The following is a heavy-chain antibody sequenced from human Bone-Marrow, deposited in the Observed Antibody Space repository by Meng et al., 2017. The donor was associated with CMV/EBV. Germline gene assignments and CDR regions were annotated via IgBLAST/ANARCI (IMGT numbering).Heavy chain of an antibody. CDR3: ATTTVDFWSGYFDY. V-gene: IGHV4-39*07. CDR2: INHSGST. CDR1: GGSVSSGSYY. Sequence: SETLSLTCTVSGGSVSSGSYYWSWIRQPPGKGLEWIGAINHSGSTNDNPSLKSRVTISVDTSKNQFSLKLSSVTAADTAVYYCATTTVDFWSGYFDYWGQGTLVTVSS. J-gene: IGHJ4*02. D-gene: IGHD3-3*01.